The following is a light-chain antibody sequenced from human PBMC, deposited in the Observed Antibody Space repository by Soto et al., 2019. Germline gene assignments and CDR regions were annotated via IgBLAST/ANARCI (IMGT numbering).Light chain of an antibody. J-gene: IGKJ3*01. Sequence: DIQMTQSPTSLSASVGDRVTITCRASQGIRNFVAWYQQKPGKPPKLLIYAASTLQSGVPSRFSGSGSGTDFTLTINRLQPEDVATYSCQKYRSVPVFGPGTKVEI. CDR1: QGIRNF. CDR3: QKYRSVPV. CDR2: AAS. V-gene: IGKV1-27*01.